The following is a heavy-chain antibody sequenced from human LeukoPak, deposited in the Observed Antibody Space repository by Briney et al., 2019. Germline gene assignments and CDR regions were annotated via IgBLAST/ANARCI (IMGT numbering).Heavy chain of an antibody. CDR1: GFSVSYNY. J-gene: IGHJ1*01. D-gene: IGHD6-19*01. CDR3: AREGTPSSGWR. CDR2: FHSAGRT. Sequence: GGSLRLSCAASGFSVSYNYMTWVRQAPGKGLECVSIFHSAGRTFYAESVKGRFTVSTDSSKTTLYLQMNSLRVEDTGVYYCAREGTPSSGWRWGQGTLVTVSS. V-gene: IGHV3-53*01.